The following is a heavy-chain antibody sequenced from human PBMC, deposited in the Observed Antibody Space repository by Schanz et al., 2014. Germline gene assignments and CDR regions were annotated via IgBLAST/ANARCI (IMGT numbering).Heavy chain of an antibody. J-gene: IGHJ4*01. D-gene: IGHD6-13*01. V-gene: IGHV3-30*09. CDR1: GFTFSSYA. CDR3: AREQRVAAADLVDY. CDR2: ISYDGSNN. Sequence: QVQLVESGGGVVQLGRSLRLSCAASGFTFSSYAMHWVRQAPGKGLEWVADISYDGSNNDYADAVKGRFAISRDKSKNTQYLQMNSLKTEDTAVYYDAREQRVAAADLVDYWGHGTLVTVSS.